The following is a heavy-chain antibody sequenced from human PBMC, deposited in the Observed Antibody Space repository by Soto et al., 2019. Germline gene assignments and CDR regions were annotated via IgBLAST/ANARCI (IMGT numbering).Heavy chain of an antibody. CDR2: IYSGGST. J-gene: IGHJ3*02. D-gene: IGHD5-12*01. V-gene: IGHV3-66*01. CDR3: ARESNSGYAPTHAFDI. CDR1: GFTASSNY. Sequence: EVQLVESGGGLVQPGGSLRLSCAASGFTASSNYMSWVRQAPGKGLEWVSVIYSGGSTYYADSVKGRFTISRDNSKNTLYLQMNSLRADDTAVYYCARESNSGYAPTHAFDIWGQGRMVTVAS.